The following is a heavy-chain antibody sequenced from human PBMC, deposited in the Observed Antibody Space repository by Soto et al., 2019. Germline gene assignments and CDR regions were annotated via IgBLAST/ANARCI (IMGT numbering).Heavy chain of an antibody. J-gene: IGHJ4*02. Sequence: SETLSLTCTVSGGSISSYYWSWIRQPPGKGLEWIGYIYYSGITNYNPSLKSRVTISVDTSKNQFSLKLSSVTAADTAVYYCARASGYYSGHFDYWGQGTLVTVSS. V-gene: IGHV4-59*01. D-gene: IGHD3-22*01. CDR1: GGSISSYY. CDR3: ARASGYYSGHFDY. CDR2: IYYSGIT.